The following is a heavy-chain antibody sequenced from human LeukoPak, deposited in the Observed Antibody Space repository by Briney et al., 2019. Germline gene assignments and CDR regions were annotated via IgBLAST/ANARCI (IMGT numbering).Heavy chain of an antibody. V-gene: IGHV1-69*13. D-gene: IGHD1-26*01. CDR1: GYTFTGYY. CDR3: ARGFKKELPSRMDV. J-gene: IGHJ6*02. Sequence: GASVKVPCKASGYTFTGYYMHWVRQAPGQGLEWMGGIIPIFGTANYAQKFQGRVTITADESTSTAYMELSSLRSEDTAVYYCARGFKKELPSRMDVWGQGTTVTVSS. CDR2: IIPIFGTA.